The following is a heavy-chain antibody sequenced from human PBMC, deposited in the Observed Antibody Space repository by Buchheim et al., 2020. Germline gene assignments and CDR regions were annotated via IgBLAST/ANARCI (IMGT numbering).Heavy chain of an antibody. CDR1: GFSLSTSGVG. Sequence: QITLKESGPTLVKPTQTLTLTCTFSGFSLSTSGVGVGWIRQPPGKALEWLALIYWDDDKRYSPSLKSRLTITTDTPKNQVVLTMTNMDPVDTATYYCAHSYSSGWYLGVGYFDYWGQGTL. CDR3: AHSYSSGWYLGVGYFDY. CDR2: IYWDDDK. J-gene: IGHJ4*02. V-gene: IGHV2-5*02. D-gene: IGHD6-19*01.